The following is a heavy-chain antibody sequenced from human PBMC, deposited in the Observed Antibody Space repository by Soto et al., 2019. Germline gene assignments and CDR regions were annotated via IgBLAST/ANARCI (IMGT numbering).Heavy chain of an antibody. D-gene: IGHD1-26*01. Sequence: PGGSLRLSCAASGFTFSSYWMIWVRQAPGKGLEWVANIKQDGSVKYYVDSVKGRFTISSYNAKNSLYLQMISLRDEDTAVYYCIGDGGATDWFDPWGQGTLVTVSS. CDR3: IGDGGATDWFDP. CDR2: IKQDGSVK. V-gene: IGHV3-7*02. J-gene: IGHJ5*02. CDR1: GFTFSSYW.